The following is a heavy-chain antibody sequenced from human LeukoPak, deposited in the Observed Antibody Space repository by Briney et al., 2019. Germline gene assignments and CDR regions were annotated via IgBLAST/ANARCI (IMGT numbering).Heavy chain of an antibody. Sequence: GGSLRLSCLTSGFTFSTNAMSWVRQAPGKGLGWISGISGSGASTYYADSVTGRFTISRDNSRNTLYLQMNSLRGDDTAVYYCAKDVGKWESLHFFDYWGQGTLVTVSS. CDR3: AKDVGKWESLHFFDY. J-gene: IGHJ4*02. V-gene: IGHV3-23*01. CDR1: GFTFSTNA. D-gene: IGHD1-26*01. CDR2: ISGSGAST.